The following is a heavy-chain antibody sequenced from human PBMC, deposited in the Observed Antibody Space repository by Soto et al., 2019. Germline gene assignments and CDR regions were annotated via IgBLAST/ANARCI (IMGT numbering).Heavy chain of an antibody. CDR2: IIPILDIT. J-gene: IGHJ3*02. Sequence: QVQLVQSGAEVKKPGSSVKVSCKVSGGTFSTYPFTWVRQAPGQGLEWMGRIIPILDITDYSQKSQGRVRTTDTKYTSTAEMVLSRVSYEDAAAYCFGSGADSGGSESDSNIWGQATMVTVSS. CDR1: GGTFSTYP. CDR3: GSGADSGGSESDSNI. V-gene: IGHV1-69*02. D-gene: IGHD3-22*01.